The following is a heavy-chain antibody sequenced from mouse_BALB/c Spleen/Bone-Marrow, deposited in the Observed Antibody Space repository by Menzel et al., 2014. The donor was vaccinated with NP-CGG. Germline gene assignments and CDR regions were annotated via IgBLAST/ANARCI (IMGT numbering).Heavy chain of an antibody. CDR1: GYTFXSYW. D-gene: IGHD1-1*01. CDR2: INPSTGYT. V-gene: IGHV1-7*01. J-gene: IGHJ2*01. CDR3: ANYGSPSYYFDY. Sequence: VQLQQSGAELAKPGASVKLSCKASGYTFXSYWMHWVKQRPGQGLEWIGYINPSTGYTEYNQKFKDKATLTADKSSSTAYMQLSSLTSEDSAVYYCANYGSPSYYFDYWGQGTTLTVSS.